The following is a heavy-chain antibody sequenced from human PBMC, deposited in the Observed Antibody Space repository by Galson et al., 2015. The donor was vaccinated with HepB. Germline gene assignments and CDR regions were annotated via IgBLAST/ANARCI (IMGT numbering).Heavy chain of an antibody. Sequence: SETLSLTCAVSGVSITAYCWGWVRQPPGKGLEWIASAYCSGSAFYNPSLQSRVTVSVDTSKSQFSLKLNSVTAADTAVYYCVRPLSDRAAFESWGQGTLVTVSS. D-gene: IGHD3-22*01. J-gene: IGHJ4*02. V-gene: IGHV4-59*05. CDR1: GVSITAYC. CDR2: AYCSGSA. CDR3: VRPLSDRAAFES.